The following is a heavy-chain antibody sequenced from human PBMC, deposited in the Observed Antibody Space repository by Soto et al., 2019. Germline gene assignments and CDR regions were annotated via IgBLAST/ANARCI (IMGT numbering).Heavy chain of an antibody. Sequence: QVLLVQSGAEVKKPGASVKVSCKASGYTFTGHYLHWVRQAPGRGLEWMGWINPSTGGTNFAQEFQGRVTMTSDTSIRTVYLELASLTSDDTAVYYCWRYLMWSVGARRFDHWGQGTHVTVSS. CDR1: GYTFTGHY. J-gene: IGHJ4*02. D-gene: IGHD3-3*01. V-gene: IGHV1-2*02. CDR2: INPSTGGT. CDR3: WRYLMWSVGARRFDH.